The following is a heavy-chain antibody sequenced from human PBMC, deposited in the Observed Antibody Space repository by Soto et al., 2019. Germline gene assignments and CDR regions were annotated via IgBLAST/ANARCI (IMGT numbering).Heavy chain of an antibody. J-gene: IGHJ4*02. CDR3: ARYRAEYYYDSSGYSYFDY. D-gene: IGHD3-22*01. V-gene: IGHV4-31*03. CDR1: GGSISSGGYY. CDR2: IYYSGST. Sequence: PSETLSLTCTVSGGSISSGGYYWSWIRQHPGKGLEWIGYIYYSGSTYYNPSLKSRVTISVDTSKNQFSLKLSSVTAADTAVYYCARYRAEYYYDSSGYSYFDYWGQGTLVTVSS.